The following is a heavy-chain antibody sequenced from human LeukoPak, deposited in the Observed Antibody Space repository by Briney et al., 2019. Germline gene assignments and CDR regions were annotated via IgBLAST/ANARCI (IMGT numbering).Heavy chain of an antibody. CDR2: IYYSGTT. Sequence: SETLSLTCTVSGGSIRSSSYYWGWIRQPPGKGLEWIGTIYYSGTTYYSPSLKSRVAISIDTSKNQFSLKVSSVTAADTAVYYCARHFPHMDYTAWSQAWFDPWGQGTLVTVSS. D-gene: IGHD3-16*01. CDR3: ARHFPHMDYTAWSQAWFDP. CDR1: GGSIRSSSYY. J-gene: IGHJ5*02. V-gene: IGHV4-39*01.